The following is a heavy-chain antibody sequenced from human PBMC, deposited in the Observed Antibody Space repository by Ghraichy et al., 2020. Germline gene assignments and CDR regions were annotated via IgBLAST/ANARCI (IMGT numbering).Heavy chain of an antibody. CDR3: ARLGLTPYRLDAFDI. CDR1: GYSFTSYW. Sequence: GESLNISCKGSGYSFTSYWIGWVRQMPGKGLEWMGIIYPGDSDTRYSPSFQGQVTISADKSISTAYLQWSSLKASDTAMYYCARLGLTPYRLDAFDIWGQGTMVTVSS. J-gene: IGHJ3*02. D-gene: IGHD3-9*01. CDR2: IYPGDSDT. V-gene: IGHV5-51*01.